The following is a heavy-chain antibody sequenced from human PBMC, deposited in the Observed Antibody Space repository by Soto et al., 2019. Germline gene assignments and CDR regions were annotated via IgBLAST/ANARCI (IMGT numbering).Heavy chain of an antibody. CDR1: GYSFTSYW. D-gene: IGHD3-10*01. V-gene: IGHV5-10-1*01. Sequence: PGESLKISCKGSGYSFTSYWIAWVRQMPGKGLEWMGRIDPSDSYTNYSPSFQGHVTISADKSISTAYLQWSSLKASDTAMYYCARRPYGSRHYYYYGMDVWGQGTTVTVSS. J-gene: IGHJ6*02. CDR3: ARRPYGSRHYYYYGMDV. CDR2: IDPSDSYT.